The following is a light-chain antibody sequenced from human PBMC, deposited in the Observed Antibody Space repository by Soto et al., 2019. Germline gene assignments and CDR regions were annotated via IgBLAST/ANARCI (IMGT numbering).Light chain of an antibody. CDR2: GAS. J-gene: IGKJ1*01. Sequence: EIVLTQSPGTLSLSPGERVTLSCRASQGISSSSLAWYQQKRGQAPRLLIFGASSRATGIPDRFGGSGSGTDFTLTISRLEPDDFAVYYCQHYGASRWTFGQGTKVEIK. CDR1: QGISSSS. V-gene: IGKV3-20*01. CDR3: QHYGASRWT.